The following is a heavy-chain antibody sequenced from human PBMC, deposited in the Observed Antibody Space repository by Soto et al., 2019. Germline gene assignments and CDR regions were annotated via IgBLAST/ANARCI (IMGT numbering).Heavy chain of an antibody. CDR1: GFTFSSYA. CDR2: ISYDGSNK. V-gene: IGHV3-30-3*01. J-gene: IGHJ6*02. D-gene: IGHD3-22*01. CDR3: ARDDSPYYYYGMDV. Sequence: QVQLVESGGGVVQPGRSLRLSCAASGFTFSSYAMHWVRQAPGKGLEWVAVISYDGSNKYYADSVKGRFTISRDNSKNKRYLQMNGLRAEDTAVYYCARDDSPYYYYGMDVWGHGTTVTVSS.